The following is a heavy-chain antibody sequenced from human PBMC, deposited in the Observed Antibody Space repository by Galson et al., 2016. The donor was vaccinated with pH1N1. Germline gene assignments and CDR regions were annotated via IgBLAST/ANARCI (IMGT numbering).Heavy chain of an antibody. CDR3: ARGCYWVY. D-gene: IGHD3-10*01. CDR1: GYTFTTQY. V-gene: IGHV1-46*01. CDR2: IDPSGGST. Sequence: SVKVSCKASGYTFTTQYVNWVRQAPGQGLEWLGVIDPSGGSTTYAQKFQGRVTVTVDTSTSTVYMELSSLRSDDTAVYYCARGCYWVYWGQGTLVTVSS. J-gene: IGHJ4*02.